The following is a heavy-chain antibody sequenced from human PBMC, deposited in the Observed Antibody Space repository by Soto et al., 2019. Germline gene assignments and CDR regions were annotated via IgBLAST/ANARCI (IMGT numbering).Heavy chain of an antibody. CDR1: EYKFTNYW. J-gene: IGHJ4*02. D-gene: IGHD1-1*01. V-gene: IGHV5-10-1*01. Sequence: GESLKISCKGSEYKFTNYWLSWVRQTPGKGLEWMGRIDPSDSYINYSPSFRGHVTISIDESISTAHLQWSSLKASDTATYYCAIVTAETAYHYFDFWGQGTLVTVSS. CDR2: IDPSDSYI. CDR3: AIVTAETAYHYFDF.